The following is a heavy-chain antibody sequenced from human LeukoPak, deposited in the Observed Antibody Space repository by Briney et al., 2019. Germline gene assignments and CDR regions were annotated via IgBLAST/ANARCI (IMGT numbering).Heavy chain of an antibody. CDR1: GFTFDDYA. V-gene: IGHV3-30-3*01. J-gene: IGHJ4*02. D-gene: IGHD3-10*01. CDR3: ATGGGYGSGSLYYFDS. Sequence: GGSLRLSCAASGFTFDDYAMHWVRQAPGKGLEWVAVISYDGSNKYYADSVKGRFTISRDNSKNTLYLQMNSLRAEDTAVYYCATGGGYGSGSLYYFDSWGQGTLVTVSS. CDR2: ISYDGSNK.